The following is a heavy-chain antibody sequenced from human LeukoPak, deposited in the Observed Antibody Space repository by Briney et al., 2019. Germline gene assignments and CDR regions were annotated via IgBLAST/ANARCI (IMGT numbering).Heavy chain of an antibody. CDR3: AKAILWFGELSGGAFDI. Sequence: GGSLRLSCAASGFTFSSYAMSWVRQAPGKGLEWVSAISGSGGSTYYADSVKGRFTIFRDNSKNTLYLQMNSLRAEDTAVSYCAKAILWFGELSGGAFDIWGQGTMVTVSS. V-gene: IGHV3-23*01. CDR2: ISGSGGST. D-gene: IGHD3-10*01. J-gene: IGHJ3*02. CDR1: GFTFSSYA.